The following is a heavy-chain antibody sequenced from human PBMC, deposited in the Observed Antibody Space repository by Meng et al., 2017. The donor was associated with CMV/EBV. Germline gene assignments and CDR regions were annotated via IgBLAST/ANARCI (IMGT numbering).Heavy chain of an antibody. CDR1: GYTFTSYD. CDR2: MNPNSGNT. J-gene: IGHJ5*02. CDR3: ARTRGDDSSCYFPHWFDP. Sequence: ASVKVSCKASGYTFTSYDINWVRQATGQGLEWMGWMNPNSGNTGYAQKFQGRVNMTRNNSISTAYMELSSLRSEDTAVYYCARTRGDDSSCYFPHWFDPWGQGTLVTVSS. V-gene: IGHV1-8*01. D-gene: IGHD3-22*01.